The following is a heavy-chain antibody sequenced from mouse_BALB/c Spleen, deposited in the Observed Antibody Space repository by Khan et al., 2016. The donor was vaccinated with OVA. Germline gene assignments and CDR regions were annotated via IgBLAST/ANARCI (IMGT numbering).Heavy chain of an antibody. V-gene: IGHV5-17*02. CDR2: ISSGSGTI. CDR3: ARRGTTAGFAMDY. Sequence: EVQLQESGGGLVQPGGSRKLSCAASGFTFSSFGMHWFRQAPEKGLEWVAYISSGSGTIYYADTVKGRFTISRDNPKNTLFLQMTSLRSEDTAMYYCARRGTTAGFAMDYWGQGTSVTVSS. D-gene: IGHD1-2*01. CDR1: GFTFSSFG. J-gene: IGHJ4*01.